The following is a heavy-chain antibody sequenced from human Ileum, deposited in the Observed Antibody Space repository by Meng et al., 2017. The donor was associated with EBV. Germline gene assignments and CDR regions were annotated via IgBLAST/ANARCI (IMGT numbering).Heavy chain of an antibody. V-gene: IGHV7-4-1*01. CDR3: ARGNGWRFDY. D-gene: IGHD6-19*01. Sequence: QVQLVQSGAEVKKPGALVKVSWKASDYTFTSCGISWVRHAPGQGLEWMGWININTGNPTYAQGFTGRFVFSLDTSVSTAYLQIDSLKADDTAVYYCARGNGWRFDYWGQGTLVTVSS. CDR2: ININTGNP. CDR1: DYTFTSCG. J-gene: IGHJ4*02.